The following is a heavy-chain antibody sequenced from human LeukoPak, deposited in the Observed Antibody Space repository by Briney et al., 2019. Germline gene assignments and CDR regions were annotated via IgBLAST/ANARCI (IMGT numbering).Heavy chain of an antibody. Sequence: SGGSLRLSCAASGFTFSGYWMHWVRQAPGKGLVWVSRINSDGSSTSYADSVKGRFTISRDNAKNTLYLQMNSLRAEDTAVYYCARAGGGTSSGSYFFVYWGQGTLVTVSS. CDR1: GFTFSGYW. V-gene: IGHV3-74*01. CDR3: ARAGGGTSSGSYFFVY. J-gene: IGHJ4*02. CDR2: INSDGSST. D-gene: IGHD3-10*01.